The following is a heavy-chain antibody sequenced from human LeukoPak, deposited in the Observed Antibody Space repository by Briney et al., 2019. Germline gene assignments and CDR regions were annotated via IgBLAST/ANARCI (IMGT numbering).Heavy chain of an antibody. D-gene: IGHD3-22*01. CDR3: ARPYYYDSRIDP. CDR2: MYYSGST. CDR1: GGSISSGDYY. Sequence: SQTLSLTCTVSGGSISSGDYYWSWIRQPPGKGLEWIGYMYYSGSTYYNPSLKNRATISVDTSKNQFSLKLSSVTAADTAVYYCARPYYYDSRIDPWGQGTLVNVSS. J-gene: IGHJ5*02. V-gene: IGHV4-30-4*01.